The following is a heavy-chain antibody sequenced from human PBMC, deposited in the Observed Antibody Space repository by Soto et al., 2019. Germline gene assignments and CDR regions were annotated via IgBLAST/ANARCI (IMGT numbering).Heavy chain of an antibody. CDR3: ARVGGTRGWY. Sequence: QVQLQESGPGLVKPSETLSLTCTVSSDSITNYYWSWIRQSPGKGLEWIGYIHDSGRSNYNPSLKSRVKISVDTSKKRFSLRLNSLTTADRAVFYCARVGGTRGWYWGQGTLVTVSS. D-gene: IGHD2-15*01. J-gene: IGHJ4*02. CDR1: SDSITNYY. CDR2: IHDSGRS. V-gene: IGHV4-59*01.